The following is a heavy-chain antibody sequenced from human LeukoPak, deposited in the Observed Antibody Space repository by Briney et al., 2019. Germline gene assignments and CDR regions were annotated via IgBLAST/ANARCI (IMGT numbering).Heavy chain of an antibody. CDR3: ARVKYYDILTSYDAFDI. CDR1: GGSISSYY. V-gene: IGHV4-59*01. J-gene: IGHJ3*02. Sequence: SSETLSLTCTVSGGSISSYYWSWIRQPPGKGLEWIGYIYYSGSTNYNPSLKSRVTISVDTSKNQFSLKLSSVTAADTAVYYCARVKYYDILTSYDAFDIWGQGTMVTVSS. D-gene: IGHD3-9*01. CDR2: IYYSGST.